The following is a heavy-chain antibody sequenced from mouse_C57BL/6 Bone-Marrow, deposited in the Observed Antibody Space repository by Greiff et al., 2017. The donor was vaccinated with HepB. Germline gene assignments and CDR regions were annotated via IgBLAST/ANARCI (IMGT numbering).Heavy chain of an antibody. CDR2: IYPGSGST. CDR1: GYTFTSYW. Sequence: QVQLQQPGAELVMPGASVKLSCKASGYTFTSYWITWVKQRPGQGLEWIGDIYPGSGSTNYNEKFKSKATLTVDTSSSTAYMQLSSLTSEDSAVYYCASSTVVATGYFDYWGQGTTLTVSS. CDR3: ASSTVVATGYFDY. V-gene: IGHV1-55*01. J-gene: IGHJ2*01. D-gene: IGHD1-1*01.